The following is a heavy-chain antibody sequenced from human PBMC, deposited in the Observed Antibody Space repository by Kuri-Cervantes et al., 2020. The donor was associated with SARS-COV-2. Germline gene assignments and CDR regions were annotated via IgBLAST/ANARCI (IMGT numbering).Heavy chain of an antibody. Sequence: GESLKISCAASGFTFSSYSMNWVRQAPGKGLVWVSRFMSDGTSPGYADSVRGRFTISRDNAKNTLYLQMNSLRADDTAVYYCAKSDWFYPWGQGTLVTVSS. V-gene: IGHV3-74*01. CDR3: AKSDWFYP. J-gene: IGHJ5*02. CDR1: GFTFSSYS. CDR2: FMSDGTSP.